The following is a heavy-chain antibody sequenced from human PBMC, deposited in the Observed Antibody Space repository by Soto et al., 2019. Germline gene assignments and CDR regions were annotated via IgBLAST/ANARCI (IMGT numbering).Heavy chain of an antibody. CDR2: IVPIFGTA. J-gene: IGHJ5*02. CDR1: GGTFSSYA. V-gene: IGHV1-69*12. D-gene: IGHD1-26*01. CDR3: AASGSYLETNWFDP. Sequence: QVQLVQSGAEVKKPGSSVKVSCKASGGTFSSYAISWVRQAPGQGLEWMGGIVPIFGTANYAQKVQGRVTITADESTSTAYMELSSLRSEDTAVYYCAASGSYLETNWFDPWGQGTLVTVSS.